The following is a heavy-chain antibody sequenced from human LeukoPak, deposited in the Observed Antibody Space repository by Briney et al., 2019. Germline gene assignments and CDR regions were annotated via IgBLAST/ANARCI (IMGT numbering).Heavy chain of an antibody. D-gene: IGHD3-22*01. V-gene: IGHV1-18*01. J-gene: IGHJ4*02. CDR2: ISAYNGNT. CDR1: GYTFTSYG. CDR3: ARVRGYYDSSGPRDY. Sequence: ASVKVSCKASGYTFTSYGISWVRQAPGQGLEWMGWISAYNGNTNYAQKLQGRVTMTTDTSTSTVYMELRSLRSDDTALYYCARVRGYYDSSGPRDYWGQGTLVTVSS.